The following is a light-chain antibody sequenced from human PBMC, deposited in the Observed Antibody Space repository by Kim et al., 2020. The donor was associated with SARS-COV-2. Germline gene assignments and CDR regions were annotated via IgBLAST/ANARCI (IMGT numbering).Light chain of an antibody. Sequence: SLSPGERATLSCRASQRVSTALAWYQQKPGQAPRLVMYDASNRATGIPPRFSGSGSGTDFTLTISSLEPEDFAVYYCQQRIEWPDTFGQGTKLEIK. CDR3: QQRIEWPDT. J-gene: IGKJ2*01. CDR1: QRVSTA. V-gene: IGKV3-11*01. CDR2: DAS.